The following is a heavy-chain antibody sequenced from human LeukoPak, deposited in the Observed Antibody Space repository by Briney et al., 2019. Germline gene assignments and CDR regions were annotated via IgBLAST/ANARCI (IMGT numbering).Heavy chain of an antibody. V-gene: IGHV3-30*02. CDR1: GFTFSSYG. D-gene: IGHD3-10*01. CDR3: AKEGRTDYYGSGSYYKSWHYYYYMDV. J-gene: IGHJ6*03. Sequence: PGGSLRLSCAASGFTFSSYGMHWVRQAPGKGLEWVAFIRYDGSNKYYADSVKGRFTISRDNSKNTLYLQMNSLRAEDTAVYYCAKEGRTDYYGSGSYYKSWHYYYYMDVWGKGTTVTVSS. CDR2: IRYDGSNK.